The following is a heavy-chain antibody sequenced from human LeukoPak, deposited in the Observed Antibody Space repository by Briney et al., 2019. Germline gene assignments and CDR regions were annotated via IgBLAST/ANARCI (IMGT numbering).Heavy chain of an antibody. CDR1: GFTFSSYS. CDR2: ISSSSSYI. V-gene: IGHV3-21*01. Sequence: GGSLRLSCAASGFTFSSYSMNWVRQAPGKGLEWVSSISSSSSYIYYADSVKGRFTISRDNAKNSLYLQMNSLRAEDTAVYYCAREGVFHDFRPPVVLRPENNDAFDIWGQGTMVTISS. D-gene: IGHD3-3*01. CDR3: AREGVFHDFRPPVVLRPENNDAFDI. J-gene: IGHJ3*02.